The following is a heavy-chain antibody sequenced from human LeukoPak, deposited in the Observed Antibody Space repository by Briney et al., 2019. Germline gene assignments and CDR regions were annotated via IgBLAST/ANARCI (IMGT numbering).Heavy chain of an antibody. CDR1: GYTFTGYY. CDR3: ATATVMTYYYGMDV. D-gene: IGHD4-17*01. CDR2: INPNSGGT. V-gene: IGHV1-2*02. J-gene: IGHJ6*02. Sequence: WASVKVSCKASGYTFTGYYMHWVRQAPGQGLEWMGWINPNSGGTNYAQKFQGRVTMTRDTSISTAYMELSRLRSDDTAVYYCATATVMTYYYGMDVWGQGTTVTVSS.